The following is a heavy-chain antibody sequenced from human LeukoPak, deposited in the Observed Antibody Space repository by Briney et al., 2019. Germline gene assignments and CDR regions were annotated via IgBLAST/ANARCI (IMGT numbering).Heavy chain of an antibody. D-gene: IGHD2-21*02. J-gene: IGHJ4*02. CDR1: GFTFSSYS. Sequence: GGSLRLSCAASGFTFSSYSMNWVRQAPGKGPERVSSISSSSSYIYYADSVKGRFTISGDNAKNSLYLQMNSLRAEDTAVYYCATVNCGGDCYSPSYFDYWGQGALVTVSS. V-gene: IGHV3-21*01. CDR3: ATVNCGGDCYSPSYFDY. CDR2: ISSSSSYI.